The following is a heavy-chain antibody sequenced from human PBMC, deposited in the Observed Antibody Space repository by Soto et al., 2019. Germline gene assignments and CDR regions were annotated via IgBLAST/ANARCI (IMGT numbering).Heavy chain of an antibody. CDR3: ASRGYCSGGSCYPGPFDY. CDR1: GYSFTSYW. V-gene: IGHV5-51*01. CDR2: IYPGDSDT. Sequence: PGESXKISCKGSGYSFTSYWIGWVRQMTGKGLEWMGIIYPGDSDTRYSPSFQGQVTISADKSISTAYLQWSSLKASDTAMYYCASRGYCSGGSCYPGPFDYWGQGTLVTVSS. J-gene: IGHJ4*02. D-gene: IGHD2-15*01.